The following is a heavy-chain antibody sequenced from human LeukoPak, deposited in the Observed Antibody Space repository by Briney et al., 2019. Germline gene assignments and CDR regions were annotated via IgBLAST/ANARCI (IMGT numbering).Heavy chain of an antibody. Sequence: GGSLRLSCVASGFTFSSYGMHWVRQAPGKGLEWVAVISYDGSNKYYADSVKGRFTISRDNSKNTLYLQMNSLRVEDTAVYYCAEVPDSSGWYYFDYWGQGTLVTVSS. CDR1: GFTFSSYG. J-gene: IGHJ4*02. CDR3: AEVPDSSGWYYFDY. D-gene: IGHD6-19*01. V-gene: IGHV3-30*03. CDR2: ISYDGSNK.